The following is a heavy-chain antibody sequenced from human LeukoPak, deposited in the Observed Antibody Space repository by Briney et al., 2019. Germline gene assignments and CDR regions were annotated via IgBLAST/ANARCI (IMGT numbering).Heavy chain of an antibody. V-gene: IGHV1-2*02. CDR2: INPNSGGT. CDR1: GYTFTGYY. D-gene: IGHD4-17*01. J-gene: IGHJ6*02. Sequence: ASVKVSCKASGYTFTGYYMHWVRQAPGQGLEWVGWINPNSGGTNYAQKFQGRVTMTRDTSISTAYMELSRLRSDDTAVYYCARVRTTVTNYYYYGMDVWGQGTTVTVSS. CDR3: ARVRTTVTNYYYYGMDV.